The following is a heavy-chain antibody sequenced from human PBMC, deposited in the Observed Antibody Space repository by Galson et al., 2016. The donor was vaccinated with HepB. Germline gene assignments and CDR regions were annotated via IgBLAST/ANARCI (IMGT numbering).Heavy chain of an antibody. CDR3: ATLPRRSAFDI. J-gene: IGHJ3*02. D-gene: IGHD2-15*01. CDR2: IYYSGDT. Sequence: SETLSLTCTVSGDSISSYYWSWIRQPPGKGLEWIGYIYYSGDTSYNPSLKSRVTISVDTSKKQFSLKLSSVTAADTAVYYCATLPRRSAFDIWGQGTMVSVSS. V-gene: IGHV4-59*01. CDR1: GDSISSYY.